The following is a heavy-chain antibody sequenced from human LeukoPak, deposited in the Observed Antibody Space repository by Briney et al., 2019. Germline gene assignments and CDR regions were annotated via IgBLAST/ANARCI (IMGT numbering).Heavy chain of an antibody. V-gene: IGHV3-11*01. Sequence: GGSLRLSCAASGFTFSDYYMSWIRQAPGKGLEWVSHISSGGSTISYADSVKGRFTIPRDNAKNSLYLQMSSLRVEDTAVYYCARDGRGLGRYFDYWGQGTLVTVSS. CDR1: GFTFSDYY. CDR3: ARDGRGLGRYFDY. D-gene: IGHD6-19*01. CDR2: ISSGGSTI. J-gene: IGHJ4*02.